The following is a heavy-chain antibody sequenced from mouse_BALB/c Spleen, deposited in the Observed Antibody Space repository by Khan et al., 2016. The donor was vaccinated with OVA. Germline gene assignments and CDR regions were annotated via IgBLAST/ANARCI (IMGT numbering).Heavy chain of an antibody. CDR1: GYSFTDYN. Sequence: EVQLQESGPELVKPGASVKVSCKASGYSFTDYNMFWVKQSHGKSLEWIGYIDPYNGGTSYNRKFKGKATLTVDKSSSTAFMHLSSLTSEDSAVFYCARTDYYGSSYYFDYWGQGTTLTVSS. D-gene: IGHD1-1*01. J-gene: IGHJ2*01. CDR2: IDPYNGGT. V-gene: IGHV1S135*01. CDR3: ARTDYYGSSYYFDY.